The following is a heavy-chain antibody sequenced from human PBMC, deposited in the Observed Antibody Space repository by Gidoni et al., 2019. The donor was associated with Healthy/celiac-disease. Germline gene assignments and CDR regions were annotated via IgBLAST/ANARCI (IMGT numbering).Heavy chain of an antibody. Sequence: EVQLLESGGGLVQPGCSLRLSCSASGFTFRRYAMSWVRQAPGKGLEWFSASSGSGGSTYYADSVKGRFTISRDNSKNTLYLQMNSVRAEDTAVYYCAKEGFSVGASGYFDLWGRGTLVTVSS. J-gene: IGHJ2*01. D-gene: IGHD1-26*01. CDR3: AKEGFSVGASGYFDL. CDR1: GFTFRRYA. V-gene: IGHV3-23*01. CDR2: SSGSGGST.